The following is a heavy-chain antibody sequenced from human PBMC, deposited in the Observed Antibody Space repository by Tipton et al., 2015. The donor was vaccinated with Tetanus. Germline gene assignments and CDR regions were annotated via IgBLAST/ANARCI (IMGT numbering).Heavy chain of an antibody. CDR1: GGSISGGGYS. V-gene: IGHV4-30-2*01. J-gene: IGHJ4*02. CDR3: ARVVRFYYDSSTYYQYYFDS. D-gene: IGHD3-22*01. Sequence: TLSLTCDVSGGSISGGGYSWSWIRQPPGPGKGLEWIGYIYESGTTHYNPSLKSRVTLSLDMSKNHVSLNLTSVTAADTAVYYCARVVRFYYDSSTYYQYYFDSWGQGTLVTVSS. CDR2: IYESGTT.